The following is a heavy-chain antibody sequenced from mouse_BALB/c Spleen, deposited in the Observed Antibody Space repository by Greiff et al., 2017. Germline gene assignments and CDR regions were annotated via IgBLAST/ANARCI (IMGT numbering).Heavy chain of an antibody. J-gene: IGHJ4*01. CDR3: AREYGSSPMDY. CDR2: IWGDGST. CDR1: GFSLTGYG. V-gene: IGHV2-6-7*01. D-gene: IGHD1-1*01. Sequence: QVQLKESGPGLVAPSQSLSITCTVSGFSLTGYGVNWVRQPPGKGLEWLGMIWGDGSTDYNSALKSRLSISKDNSKSQVFLKMNSLQTDDTARYYCAREYGSSPMDYWGQGTSVTVSS.